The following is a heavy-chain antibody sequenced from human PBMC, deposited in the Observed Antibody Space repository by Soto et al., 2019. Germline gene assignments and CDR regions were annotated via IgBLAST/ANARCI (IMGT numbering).Heavy chain of an antibody. J-gene: IGHJ4*02. CDR2: ISAYNGNT. CDR1: GYTFTSYH. D-gene: IGHD3-16*01. Sequence: ASVKVSCKASGYTFTSYHINWVRQAPGQGLEWMGWISAYNGNTNYAQKLQGRVTMTTDTSTSTAYMELSSLRSEDTAVYYCARAVGGPTSNLDYWGQGTLVTVSS. CDR3: ARAVGGPTSNLDY. V-gene: IGHV1-18*01.